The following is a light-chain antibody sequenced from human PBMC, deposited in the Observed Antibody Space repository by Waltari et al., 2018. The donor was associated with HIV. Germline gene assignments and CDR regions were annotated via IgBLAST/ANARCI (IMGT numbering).Light chain of an antibody. Sequence: EIVLTQSPGTLSLSPGERATLSCRASQSVSSSYLAWYQQKPGQAPRLLIYGASSRATGIPDRFSGSGSGTDFTLTISRLEPEDFAVYYCQQYGSSPFGQGTRLEIK. CDR3: QQYGSSP. CDR2: GAS. J-gene: IGKJ5*01. CDR1: QSVSSSY. V-gene: IGKV3-20*01.